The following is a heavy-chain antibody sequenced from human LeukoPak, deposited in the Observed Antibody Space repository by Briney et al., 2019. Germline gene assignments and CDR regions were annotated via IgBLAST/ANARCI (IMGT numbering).Heavy chain of an antibody. CDR1: GGSISSGSYY. Sequence: SETLSLTCTVSGGSISSGSYYWGWIRQPPGKGLEWIGSIYYSGSTYYNPSLKSRVTISVDTSQNQFSLKLSSVTAADTAVYYCARHFTVPNTSSWYYFDYWGQGILVTAS. D-gene: IGHD6-13*01. J-gene: IGHJ4*02. CDR2: IYYSGST. CDR3: ARHFTVPNTSSWYYFDY. V-gene: IGHV4-39*01.